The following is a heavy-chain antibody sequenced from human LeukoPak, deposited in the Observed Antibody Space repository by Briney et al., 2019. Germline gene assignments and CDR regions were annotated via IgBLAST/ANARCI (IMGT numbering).Heavy chain of an antibody. Sequence: WASVKVSCKTSGYTFNRYGVSWVRQAPGQQGLEWVGWINTYNDNTNYAQKFQGRVTMTTDTSTTTAYMELTSLRYDDTAVYYCARDDYGGNSGLFDYWGQGTLVTVSS. D-gene: IGHD4-23*01. CDR1: GYTFNRYG. CDR2: INTYNDNT. J-gene: IGHJ4*02. V-gene: IGHV1-18*01. CDR3: ARDDYGGNSGLFDY.